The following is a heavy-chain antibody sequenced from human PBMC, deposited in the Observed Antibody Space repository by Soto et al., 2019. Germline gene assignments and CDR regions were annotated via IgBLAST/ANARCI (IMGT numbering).Heavy chain of an antibody. D-gene: IGHD3-22*01. Sequence: QVQLVQSGAEVRKPGSSVKVSCKASGGTFSRHAISWVRQAPGQGLEWMGGIIPIFGTANHAQKFQGRVTIIADESTSTVYMELSSLRSEDTAMYQCARGWGYDSNDYYYAYWGQGTLVIVSS. J-gene: IGHJ4*02. CDR3: ARGWGYDSNDYYYAY. CDR2: IIPIFGTA. CDR1: GGTFSRHA. V-gene: IGHV1-69*01.